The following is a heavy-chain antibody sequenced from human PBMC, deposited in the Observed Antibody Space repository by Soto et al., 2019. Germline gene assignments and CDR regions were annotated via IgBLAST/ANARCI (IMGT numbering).Heavy chain of an antibody. V-gene: IGHV3-15*01. Sequence: GGSLRLSCAASGFTFSNAWMSWVRQAPGKGLEWVGRIKSKTDGGTTDYAAPVKGGFTISRDDSKNTLYLQMNSLKTEDTAVYYCTTDSGSYYDSSGYSEAFDYWGQGTLVTVSS. D-gene: IGHD3-22*01. CDR2: IKSKTDGGTT. CDR3: TTDSGSYYDSSGYSEAFDY. CDR1: GFTFSNAW. J-gene: IGHJ4*02.